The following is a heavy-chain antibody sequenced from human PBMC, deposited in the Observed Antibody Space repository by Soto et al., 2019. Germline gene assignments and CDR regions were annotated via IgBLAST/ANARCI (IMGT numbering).Heavy chain of an antibody. D-gene: IGHD2-15*01. V-gene: IGHV4-30-4*01. Sequence: QVQLVESGPGLVKPSQTLSLTCSVSGDSISSVDYFWAWIRQPPGQALEYIGYIYKSATTYYNPSFGSRVALSLDTSKSQFSLNVTSVTAADTAVYFCARGRYCLTGRCFPNWFDSWGQGTLVTVSS. CDR3: ARGRYCLTGRCFPNWFDS. CDR2: IYKSATT. CDR1: GDSISSVDYF. J-gene: IGHJ5*01.